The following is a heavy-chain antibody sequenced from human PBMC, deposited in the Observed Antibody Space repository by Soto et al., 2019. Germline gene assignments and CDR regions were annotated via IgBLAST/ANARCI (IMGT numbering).Heavy chain of an antibody. J-gene: IGHJ6*02. D-gene: IGHD3-9*01. CDR1: GFTFSSYA. CDR3: VKDVRYFDWLFLYYYGMDV. V-gene: IGHV3-64D*06. CDR2: ISSNGGST. Sequence: GGSLRLSCSASGFTFSSYAMHWVRQAPGKGLEYVSAISSNGGSTYYADSVKGRFTISRDNSKNTLYLQMSSLRAEDTAVYYCVKDVRYFDWLFLYYYGMDVWGQGTTVTVSS.